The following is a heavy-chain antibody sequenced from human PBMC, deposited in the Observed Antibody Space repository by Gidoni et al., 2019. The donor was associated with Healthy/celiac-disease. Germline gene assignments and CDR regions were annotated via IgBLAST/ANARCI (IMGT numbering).Heavy chain of an antibody. Sequence: QVQLVESGGGVVQPGRSLRLSCAASGFTFSSYGMHWVRQAQGKGLEWVAVIWYDGSNKYYADSVKGRFTISRDNSKNTLYLQMNSLGAEDTAVYYCAGLFNYFDYWGQGTLVTVSS. V-gene: IGHV3-33*01. CDR3: AGLFNYFDY. J-gene: IGHJ4*02. CDR2: IWYDGSNK. CDR1: GFTFSSYG.